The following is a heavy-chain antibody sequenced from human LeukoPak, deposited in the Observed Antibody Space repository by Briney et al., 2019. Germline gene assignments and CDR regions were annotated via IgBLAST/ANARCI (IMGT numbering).Heavy chain of an antibody. J-gene: IGHJ5*02. CDR2: ISGSGGST. CDR3: AKEARNYDSSGLDWFDP. D-gene: IGHD3-22*01. V-gene: IGHV3-23*01. CDR1: GFTFSSFA. Sequence: PGGSLRLSCAASGFTFSSFAMSWVRQAPGKGLEWVSAISGSGGSTYYADSVKGRFTISRDNSKNTLYLQMNSLRAEDTAVYYCAKEARNYDSSGLDWFDPWGQGTLVTVSS.